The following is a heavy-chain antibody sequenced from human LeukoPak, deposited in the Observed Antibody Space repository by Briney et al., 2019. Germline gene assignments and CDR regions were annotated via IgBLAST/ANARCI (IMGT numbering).Heavy chain of an antibody. CDR1: GYTFTSYY. CDR3: ARDRTTVTTGYYGMDV. CDR2: INPNTGVT. Sequence: ASVKVSCMASGYTFTSYYMHWVRQAPGQGLEWMGWINPNTGVTNYAQKFQGRVTLTRDTSIITAYMELTRLRSDDTAMYYCARDRTTVTTGYYGMDVWGQGTTLTVSS. J-gene: IGHJ6*02. D-gene: IGHD4-17*01. V-gene: IGHV1-2*02.